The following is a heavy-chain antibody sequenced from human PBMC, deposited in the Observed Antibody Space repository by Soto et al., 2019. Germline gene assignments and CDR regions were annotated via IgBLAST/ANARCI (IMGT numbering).Heavy chain of an antibody. J-gene: IGHJ4*02. CDR1: DGSISSSSYY. CDR2: IYYSEST. D-gene: IGHD3-10*01. Sequence: SETLSLTCTVSDGSISSSSYYWGWIRQPPGKGLEWIGSIYYSESTFYNPSLKSRVTISVDKSKSQFSLSLSSVTAADTAVYYCARYMGDTMGDHWGQGTLVTVSS. V-gene: IGHV4-39*01. CDR3: ARYMGDTMGDH.